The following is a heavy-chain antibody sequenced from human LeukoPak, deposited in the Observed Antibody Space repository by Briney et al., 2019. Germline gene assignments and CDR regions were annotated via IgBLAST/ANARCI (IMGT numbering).Heavy chain of an antibody. CDR1: GFTFTMDS. Sequence: GGSLRPSCAASGFTFTMDSMNWVRHAPGKVLEWVSSISSSRTYVYYADSVKGRVTISRDNAKNSLYLQMNSLRAEDTAVYYCARDRPWLTRAGDWGQGTLVTVSS. J-gene: IGHJ4*02. D-gene: IGHD5-18*01. CDR3: ARDRPWLTRAGD. CDR2: ISSSRTYV. V-gene: IGHV3-21*01.